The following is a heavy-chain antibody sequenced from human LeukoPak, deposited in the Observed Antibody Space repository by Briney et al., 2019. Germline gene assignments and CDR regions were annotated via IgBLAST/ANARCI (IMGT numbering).Heavy chain of an antibody. CDR1: GFYA. CDR2: ISYDGSNK. J-gene: IGHJ4*02. Sequence: GGSLRLSCAASGFYAMHWVRQAPGKGLELVALISYDGSNKYYADSVKGRFTISRDNSKNTLYLQMNSLRAEDTAVYYCARDPNSRRWFDYWGQGTLVTVSS. D-gene: IGHD6-13*01. CDR3: ARDPNSRRWFDY. V-gene: IGHV3-30-3*01.